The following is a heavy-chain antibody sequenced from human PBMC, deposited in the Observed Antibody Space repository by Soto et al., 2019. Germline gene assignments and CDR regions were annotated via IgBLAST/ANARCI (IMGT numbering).Heavy chain of an antibody. Sequence: QVQLVESGGGVVQPGRSLRLSCAASGFTFSNYGIHWVRQAPGKGLEWVAVISYDGSNKYYADSVKGRFTISRDNSKNTWFLQMNSLRTEDTAVYYCAKSPQWLGHSFDYWVQGTLVTVSS. D-gene: IGHD6-19*01. V-gene: IGHV3-30*18. J-gene: IGHJ4*02. CDR3: AKSPQWLGHSFDY. CDR1: GFTFSNYG. CDR2: ISYDGSNK.